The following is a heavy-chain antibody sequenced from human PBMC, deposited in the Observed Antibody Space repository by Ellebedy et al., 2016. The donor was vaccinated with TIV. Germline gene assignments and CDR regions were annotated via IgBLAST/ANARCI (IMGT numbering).Heavy chain of an antibody. CDR3: VRDLFGDYYLF. CDR2: ISTYNGRT. Sequence: AASVKVSCKTSGYTFTTFGVSWIRQAPGQGPEWMGWISTYNGRTDFPQKFLGRLTLSTDTSTSTEYMELKSLTSDDTAVYYCVRDLFGDYYLFWGQGTLVTVSS. V-gene: IGHV1-18*04. D-gene: IGHD3-10*02. CDR1: GYTFTTFG. J-gene: IGHJ4*02.